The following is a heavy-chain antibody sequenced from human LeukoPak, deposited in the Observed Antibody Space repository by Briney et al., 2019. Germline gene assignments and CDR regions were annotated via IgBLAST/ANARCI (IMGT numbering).Heavy chain of an antibody. V-gene: IGHV4-34*01. CDR2: INHSGST. CDR3: ARGFVPAATKAPFDC. CDR1: GGSFSGYY. D-gene: IGHD2-2*01. J-gene: IGHJ4*02. Sequence: SETLSLTCAVYGGSFSGYYWSWIRQPPGKGLEWIGEINHSGSTNYNPSLKSRVTISVDTSKNQFSLQLSSVTAADTAVYYCARGFVPAATKAPFDCWGQGTLVTVSS.